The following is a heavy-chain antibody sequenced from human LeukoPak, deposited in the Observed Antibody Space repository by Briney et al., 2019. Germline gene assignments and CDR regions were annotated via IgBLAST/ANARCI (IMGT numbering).Heavy chain of an antibody. Sequence: GGSLRLSCAASGFTFSSYGMHWVRQAPGKGLEWVAFIRYDGSNKYYADSVKGRFTISRDNSKNTLYLQMNSLRAEDTAVYYCAKNGEAGTYYFDYWGQGTLVTVSS. CDR2: IRYDGSNK. J-gene: IGHJ4*02. CDR1: GFTFSSYG. D-gene: IGHD6-19*01. V-gene: IGHV3-30*02. CDR3: AKNGEAGTYYFDY.